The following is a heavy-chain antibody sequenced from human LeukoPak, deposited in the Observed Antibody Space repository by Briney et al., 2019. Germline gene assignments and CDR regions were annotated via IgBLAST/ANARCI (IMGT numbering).Heavy chain of an antibody. V-gene: IGHV3-30*04. CDR1: GFTFSSYA. Sequence: GGSLRLYCAASGFTFSSYAMHWVRQAPGKGLEWVAVISYDGSNKYYADYVKGRFTISRDNSKNTLYLQMNSLRAEDTAVYYCARGLWYYGSGEFGFDPWGQGTLVTVSS. CDR2: ISYDGSNK. J-gene: IGHJ5*02. D-gene: IGHD3-10*01. CDR3: ARGLWYYGSGEFGFDP.